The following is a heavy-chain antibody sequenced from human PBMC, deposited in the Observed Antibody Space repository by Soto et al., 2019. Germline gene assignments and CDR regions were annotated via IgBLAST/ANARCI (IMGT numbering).Heavy chain of an antibody. J-gene: IGHJ4*02. V-gene: IGHV3-23*01. CDR3: AKLEYYDILPGYGYFHY. CDR2: ISGSGGST. CDR1: GFTFSSYA. D-gene: IGHD3-9*01. Sequence: GSLRLSCAASGFTFSSYAMSWVRQAPGKGLEWVSAISGSGGSTYYADSVKGRFTISRDNSKNTLYLQMNSLRAEDTAVYYCAKLEYYDILPGYGYFHYSGQGTLVTVSS.